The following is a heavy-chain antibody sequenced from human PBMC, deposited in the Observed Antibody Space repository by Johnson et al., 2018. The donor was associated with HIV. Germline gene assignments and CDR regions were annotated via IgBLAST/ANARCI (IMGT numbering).Heavy chain of an antibody. D-gene: IGHD1-26*01. CDR2: IWYDGSNK. Sequence: QVQLVESGGGVVQPGRSLRLSCAASGFTFSSYGMHWVRQAPGKGLEWVAVIWYDGSNKYYADSVKGRFTISRDNSKNTLYLQMNNLRADDTALYYCTTRLNSGTYWGNYDVDVWGQGTMVTVSS. CDR3: TTRLNSGTYWGNYDVDV. CDR1: GFTFSSYG. J-gene: IGHJ3*01. V-gene: IGHV3-33*01.